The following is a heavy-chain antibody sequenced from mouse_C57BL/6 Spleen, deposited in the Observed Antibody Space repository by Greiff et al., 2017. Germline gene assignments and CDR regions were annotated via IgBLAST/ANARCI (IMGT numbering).Heavy chain of an antibody. CDR3: ARMGLYYFDY. Sequence: EVQLQQSGPELVKPGASVKISCKASGYTFTDYYMNWVKQSHGKSLEWIGDINPNNGGTSYNQKFKGKATLTVDKSSSPAYMELRSLTSEDSAVYYCARMGLYYFDYWGQGTTLTVSS. CDR1: GYTFTDYY. V-gene: IGHV1-26*01. CDR2: INPNNGGT. J-gene: IGHJ2*01. D-gene: IGHD4-1*01.